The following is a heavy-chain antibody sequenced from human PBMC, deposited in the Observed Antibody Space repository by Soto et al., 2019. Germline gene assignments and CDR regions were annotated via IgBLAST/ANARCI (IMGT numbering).Heavy chain of an antibody. V-gene: IGHV3-33*01. CDR3: ARGYSYGYGYFDF. J-gene: IGHJ4*02. D-gene: IGHD5-18*01. CDR1: GFTFSSYG. CDR2: TWYDGSNE. Sequence: GGSLRLSCAASGFTFSSYGMHWVRQAPGKGLEWVAVTWYDGSNEHYADSVKGRFTISRDNSKNMLYLQMNSLRAEDTALYYCARGYSYGYGYFDFWGQGTLVTVSS.